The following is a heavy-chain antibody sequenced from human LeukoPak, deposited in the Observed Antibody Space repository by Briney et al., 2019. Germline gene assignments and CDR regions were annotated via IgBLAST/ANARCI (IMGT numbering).Heavy chain of an antibody. J-gene: IGHJ4*02. V-gene: IGHV3-9*01. CDR1: GFTFDDYA. D-gene: IGHD3-9*01. CDR2: ISWNSGSI. Sequence: GRSLRLSCTASGFTFDDYAMHWVRHAPGKGLEWVSGISWNSGSIGYADSVKGRFTISRDNAKNSLYLQMNSLRAEDTALYYCAKGGNYDILTGIGRDWGQGTLVTVSS. CDR3: AKGGNYDILTGIGRD.